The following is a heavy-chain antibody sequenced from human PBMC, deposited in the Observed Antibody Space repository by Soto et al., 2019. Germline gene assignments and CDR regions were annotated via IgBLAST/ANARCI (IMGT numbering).Heavy chain of an antibody. CDR1: GGTFSSYA. CDR3: ARYASPAYTSPADRDNAFDI. Sequence: SVKVSCKASGGTFSSYAISWVRQAPGQGLEWMGGIVPIFGTANYAQKFQGRVTITADESTSTAYMELSSLRSEDTAVYYCARYASPAYTSPADRDNAFDIWGQGTMVTVSS. CDR2: IVPIFGTA. V-gene: IGHV1-69*13. D-gene: IGHD6-13*01. J-gene: IGHJ3*02.